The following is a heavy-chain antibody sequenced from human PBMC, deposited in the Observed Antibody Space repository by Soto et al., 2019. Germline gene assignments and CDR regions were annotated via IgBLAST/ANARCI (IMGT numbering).Heavy chain of an antibody. V-gene: IGHV4-59*01. J-gene: IGHJ4*02. D-gene: IGHD5-12*01. CDR2: IYYSGST. CDR3: ARTRDGYNDFDY. Sequence: PSEPLSLTCTVSGGSISSYYWSWIRQPPGKGLEWIGYIYYSGSTNYNPSLKSRVTISVDTSKNQFSLKLSSVTAADTAVYYCARTRDGYNDFDYWGQGTLVTVSS. CDR1: GGSISSYY.